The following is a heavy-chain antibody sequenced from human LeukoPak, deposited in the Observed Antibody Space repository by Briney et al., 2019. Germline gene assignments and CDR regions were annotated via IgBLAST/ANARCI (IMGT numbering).Heavy chain of an antibody. D-gene: IGHD1-26*01. CDR1: GFTFSTYW. CDR3: ARSKYSASHVDY. J-gene: IGHJ4*02. Sequence: GGSLRLSCAASGFTFSTYWMHWVRQAPGKGLVWVSRINSDGSSTTYADSVKDRFTISRDNAKNTLYLQMNSLTAEDTALYYCARSKYSASHVDYWGQGTLVTVSS. CDR2: INSDGSST. V-gene: IGHV3-74*01.